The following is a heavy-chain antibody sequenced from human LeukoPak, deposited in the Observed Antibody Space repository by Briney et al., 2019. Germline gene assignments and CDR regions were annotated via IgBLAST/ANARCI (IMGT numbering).Heavy chain of an antibody. CDR3: ARDLNLDNGSSGYNDY. CDR1: GYTFTGYY. Sequence: EASLKVSCKTSGYTFTGYYMHWVRQAPGQGLEWMGWISAYNGNTNYAQKLQGRVTMTTDTSTSTVYMELRSLRSDDTAVYYCARDLNLDNGSSGYNDYWGQGTLVTVSS. CDR2: ISAYNGNT. V-gene: IGHV1-18*04. D-gene: IGHD3-22*01. J-gene: IGHJ4*02.